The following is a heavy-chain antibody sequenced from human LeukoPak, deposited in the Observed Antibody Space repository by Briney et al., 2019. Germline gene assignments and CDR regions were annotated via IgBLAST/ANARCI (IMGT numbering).Heavy chain of an antibody. J-gene: IGHJ4*02. CDR2: IIPILGIA. D-gene: IGHD5-18*01. CDR3: ARDSVDTAMVSPGFDY. Sequence: ASVKVSCKASGGTFSSYAISWVRQAPGQGLEWMGRIIPILGIANYAQKFQGRVTITADNSTSTAYMELSSLRSEDTAVYYCARDSVDTAMVSPGFDYWGQGTLVTVSS. V-gene: IGHV1-69*04. CDR1: GGTFSSYA.